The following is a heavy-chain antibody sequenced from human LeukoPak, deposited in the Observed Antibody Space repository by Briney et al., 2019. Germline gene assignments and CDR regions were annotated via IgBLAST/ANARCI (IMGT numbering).Heavy chain of an antibody. CDR3: ARSIAAAGVSDY. Sequence: ASVKDSCKASGYTFTSYGISWVRQAPGQGLEWMGWISAYNGNTNYAQKLQGRVTMTTDTSTSTAYMELRSLRSDDTAVYYCARSIAAAGVSDYWGQGTLVTVSS. V-gene: IGHV1-18*01. D-gene: IGHD6-13*01. CDR2: ISAYNGNT. CDR1: GYTFTSYG. J-gene: IGHJ4*02.